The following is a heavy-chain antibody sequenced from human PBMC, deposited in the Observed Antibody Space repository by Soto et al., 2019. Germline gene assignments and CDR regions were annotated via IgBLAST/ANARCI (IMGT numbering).Heavy chain of an antibody. CDR2: TYHRSKWDT. CDR1: GDSVSSNSAA. CDR3: ARERDTAMVNFLDV. Sequence: SQTLSLTCAISGDSVSSNSAAWNWIRQSPSRGLEWLGRTYHRSKWDTEYAESVEGRIIINPDTSMNRFSLQLNSVTPEDTAVYYCARERDTAMVNFLDVWGQGTTVTVS. J-gene: IGHJ6*02. V-gene: IGHV6-1*01. D-gene: IGHD5-18*01.